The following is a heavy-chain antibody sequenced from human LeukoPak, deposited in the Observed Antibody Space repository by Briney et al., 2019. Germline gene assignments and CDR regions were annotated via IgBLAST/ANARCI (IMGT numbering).Heavy chain of an antibody. CDR3: ARALSDFWSGYYTPLYYFDY. CDR2: ISGSGGST. D-gene: IGHD3-3*01. J-gene: IGHJ4*02. V-gene: IGHV3-23*01. Sequence: TGGSLRLSCAASGFTFSSYAMSWVRQAPGKGLEWVSAISGSGGSTYYPGSVKGRFTISRENAKNSLYLQMNSLRAEDTAVYYCARALSDFWSGYYTPLYYFDYWGQGTLVTVSS. CDR1: GFTFSSYA.